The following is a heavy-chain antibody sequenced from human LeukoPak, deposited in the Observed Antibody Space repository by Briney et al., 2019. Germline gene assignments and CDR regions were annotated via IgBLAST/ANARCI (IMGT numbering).Heavy chain of an antibody. Sequence: GASVKVSCKASGYTLTSYYMHWVRQAPGQGLEWMGIINPSGGSTSYAQKFQGRVTMTRDMSTSTVYMELSSLRSEDTAVYYCARDRVAAGGIGDYWGQGTLVTVSS. D-gene: IGHD6-13*01. J-gene: IGHJ4*02. V-gene: IGHV1-46*01. CDR2: INPSGGST. CDR3: ARDRVAAGGIGDY. CDR1: GYTLTSYY.